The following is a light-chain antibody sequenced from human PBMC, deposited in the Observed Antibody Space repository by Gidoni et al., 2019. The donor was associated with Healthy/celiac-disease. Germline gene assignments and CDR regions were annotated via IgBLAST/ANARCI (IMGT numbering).Light chain of an antibody. CDR2: GNS. V-gene: IGLV1-40*01. CDR3: QSYDSSLSGVV. CDR1: SSNIGAGYD. J-gene: IGLJ2*01. Sequence: QSVLTQPPSVSGAPGQRVTISCTGSSSNIGAGYDVHWYQQLPGTAPKLLSYGNSNRPSGVPDRFSGSKSGTSASLAITGLQAEDEVDYYCQSYDSSLSGVVFGGGTKLTVL.